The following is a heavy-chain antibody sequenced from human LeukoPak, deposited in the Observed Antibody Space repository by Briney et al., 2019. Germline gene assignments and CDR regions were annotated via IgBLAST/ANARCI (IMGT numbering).Heavy chain of an antibody. J-gene: IGHJ5*02. Sequence: SGTLSLTCSVSGDSISSYYWSWIRQPAGKGLEWIGRIYPNEGRTDDNPSLKSRVTMSLDTSKNQWSLKLRSVTAADTAVYYCARDVHGRSLDTWGRGTLVTVSS. CDR1: GDSISSYY. CDR3: ARDVHGRSLDT. CDR2: IYPNEGRT. V-gene: IGHV4-4*07.